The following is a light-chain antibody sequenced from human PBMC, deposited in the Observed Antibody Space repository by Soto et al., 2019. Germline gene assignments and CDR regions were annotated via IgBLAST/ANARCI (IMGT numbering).Light chain of an antibody. J-gene: IGLJ2*01. CDR2: DVN. CDR3: CSYAGTYTPL. Sequence: QSALTQPRSVSGSPGQSVTLSCTGTSSDVGGYHYVSWYQHHPGKAPKIIIYDVNKRPSGVPDRFSGSKSANTASLTISGLQAEDEADYYCCSYAGTYTPLFGGGTKVTVL. V-gene: IGLV2-11*01. CDR1: SSDVGGYHY.